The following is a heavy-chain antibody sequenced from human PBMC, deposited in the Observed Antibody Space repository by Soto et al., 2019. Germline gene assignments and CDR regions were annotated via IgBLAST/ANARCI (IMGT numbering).Heavy chain of an antibody. D-gene: IGHD5-12*01. CDR1: GGSISSYY. CDR3: ARNVEMATPSYFDL. CDR2: IYYSGST. Sequence: SETLSLTCTVSGGSISSYYWSWIRQPPGKGLEWIGYIYYSGSTNYNPSLKSRVTISVDTSKNQFSLKLSSVTAADTAVYYCARNVEMATPSYFDLWGRGTLVTVSS. V-gene: IGHV4-59*08. J-gene: IGHJ2*01.